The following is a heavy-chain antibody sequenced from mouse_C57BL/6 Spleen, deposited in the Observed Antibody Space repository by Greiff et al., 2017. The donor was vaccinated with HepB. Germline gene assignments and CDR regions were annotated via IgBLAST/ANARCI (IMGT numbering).Heavy chain of an antibody. J-gene: IGHJ2*01. V-gene: IGHV1-64*01. CDR3: AKLYYGSSPEDY. CDR1: GYTFTSYW. CDR2: IHPNSGST. D-gene: IGHD1-1*01. Sequence: QVQLQQPGAELVKPGASVKLSCKASGYTFTSYWMHWVKQRPGQGLEWIGMIHPNSGSTNYNEKFKSKATLTVDKSSSTAYMQLSSLTSEDSAVYYCAKLYYGSSPEDYWGQGTTLTVSS.